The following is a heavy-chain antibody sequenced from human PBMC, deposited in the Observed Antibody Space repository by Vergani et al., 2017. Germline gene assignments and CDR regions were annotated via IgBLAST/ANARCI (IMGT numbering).Heavy chain of an antibody. J-gene: IGHJ6*02. CDR1: GGSFSGYY. V-gene: IGHV4-34*01. CDR2: SNHSGST. Sequence: QVQLQQWGAGLLKPSETLSLTCAVYGGSFSGYYWSWIRQPPGKGLEWIGESNHSGSTNYNPSLKSRVTISVDTSKNQFSLKLSSVTAADTAVYYCARDYSGYDRRHYYYYYGMDVWGQGTTVTVSS. CDR3: ARDYSGYDRRHYYYYYGMDV. D-gene: IGHD5-12*01.